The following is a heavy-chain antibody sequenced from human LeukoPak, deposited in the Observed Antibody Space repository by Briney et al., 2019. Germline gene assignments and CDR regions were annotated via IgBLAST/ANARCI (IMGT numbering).Heavy chain of an antibody. J-gene: IGHJ1*01. CDR2: ISSSSSYI. Sequence: GGSLRLSCAASGFTFSSYSMNWVRQAPGKGLEWVSSISSSSSYIYYADSVKGRFTISRDNAKNSLYLQMNSLRAEDTAVYYCARDSSSWYWRTHEHYFQHWGQGTLVTVSS. V-gene: IGHV3-21*01. D-gene: IGHD6-13*01. CDR1: GFTFSSYS. CDR3: ARDSSSWYWRTHEHYFQH.